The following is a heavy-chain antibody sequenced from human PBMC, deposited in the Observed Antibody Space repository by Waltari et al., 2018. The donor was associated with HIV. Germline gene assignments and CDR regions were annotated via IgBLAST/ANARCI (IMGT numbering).Heavy chain of an antibody. CDR3: ATASRVVVTDRAAFDY. V-gene: IGHV1-24*01. Sequence: QVQLVQSGAEVKKPGASVQVSCKVSGYSLSALSMHWVRQAPGKGPEWMGGLDPENGEIIYAQQFQGRVTMTEDTSTDTAYMELSSLRSEDTAVYYCATASRVVVTDRAAFDYWGQGTLVTVSS. J-gene: IGHJ4*02. CDR2: LDPENGEI. CDR1: GYSLSALS. D-gene: IGHD2-21*02.